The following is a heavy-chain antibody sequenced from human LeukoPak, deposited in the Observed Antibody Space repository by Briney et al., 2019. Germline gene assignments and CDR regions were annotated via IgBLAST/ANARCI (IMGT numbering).Heavy chain of an antibody. V-gene: IGHV4-39*01. CDR3: ARQSGLATAAQLGYGMDV. Sequence: SETLSLTCIVSGGSISSDSYYWGWTRQPPGKGLEWIASIYYSGTTPYNPSLKNRVTTSVDTSRNHFSLNLNSVTAADTAVYYCARQSGLATAAQLGYGMDVWGQGTTVTVSS. D-gene: IGHD6-13*01. J-gene: IGHJ6*02. CDR2: IYYSGTT. CDR1: GGSISSDSYY.